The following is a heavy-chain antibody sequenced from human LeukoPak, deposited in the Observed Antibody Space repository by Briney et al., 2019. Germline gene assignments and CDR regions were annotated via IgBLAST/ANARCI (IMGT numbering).Heavy chain of an antibody. V-gene: IGHV3-48*04. J-gene: IGHJ4*02. CDR2: ISSSGTII. Sequence: GGSLRLSCVGSGYTFSTYSMNWVRQAPGKGLEWISYISSSGTIIYYVDSVKGRFTISRDNAKSSLYLQMNSLRAEDTAVYYCARDGGSYFDYWGQGTLVTVSS. CDR1: GYTFSTYS. D-gene: IGHD1-26*01. CDR3: ARDGGSYFDY.